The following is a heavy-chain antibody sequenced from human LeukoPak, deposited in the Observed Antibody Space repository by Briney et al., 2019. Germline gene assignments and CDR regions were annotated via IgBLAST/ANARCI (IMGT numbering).Heavy chain of an antibody. V-gene: IGHV3-13*01. D-gene: IGHD3-22*01. CDR1: GFTFSSYD. CDR2: IGTAGDT. J-gene: IGHJ4*02. CDR3: ARAPRRYYYDSSGWYYFDY. Sequence: GGSLRLSCAASGFTFSSYDMQWVRQATGKGLEWVSAIGTAGDTYYPGSVKGRFTISRENAKNSLYLQMNSLRAGDTAVYYCARAPRRYYYDSSGWYYFDYWGQGTLVTVSS.